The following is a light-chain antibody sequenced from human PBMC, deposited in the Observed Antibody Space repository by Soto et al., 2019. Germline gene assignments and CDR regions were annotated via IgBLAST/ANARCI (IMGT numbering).Light chain of an antibody. Sequence: EVGWTQCPATLSLSPGERATLSCRASQSVEKYLVWYQQKPGQAPRILIYDASNRATGIPARFSGSGSGTDFTLTTSSLEPEDFAVYYCQQRKYWPPLTFGGGTKV. CDR3: QQRKYWPPLT. J-gene: IGKJ4*01. CDR1: QSVEKY. V-gene: IGKV3-11*01. CDR2: DAS.